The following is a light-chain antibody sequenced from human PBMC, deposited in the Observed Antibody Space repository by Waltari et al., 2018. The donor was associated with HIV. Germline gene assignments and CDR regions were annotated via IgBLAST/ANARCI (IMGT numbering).Light chain of an antibody. CDR2: DAS. J-gene: IGKJ2*01. CDR1: QSVSIY. Sequence: TVFTQSPATLSLSPGERATLPCTASQSVSIYLAWYQQKPGQPPRLLIYDASNRATAIPARFSGSGSGTDFTLTISSLEPEDFAVYYCQQRSRWPPAYTFGQGTKLEIK. V-gene: IGKV3-11*01. CDR3: QQRSRWPPAYT.